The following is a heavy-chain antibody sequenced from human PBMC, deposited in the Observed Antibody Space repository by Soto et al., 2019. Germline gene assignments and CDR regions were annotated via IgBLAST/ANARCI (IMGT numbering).Heavy chain of an antibody. V-gene: IGHV1-2*02. CDR3: ARERYQVISDGMDV. CDR2: INPQTGGT. D-gene: IGHD2-2*01. Sequence: ASVKVSCKASVYTFTGYYIHWVREAPGQGREWMGWINPQTGGTSYAQKFQGRVTLSRDTSIKTAYLELSRLTFDDAAVYFCARERYQVISDGMDVWGQGTTVTVSS. CDR1: VYTFTGYY. J-gene: IGHJ6*02.